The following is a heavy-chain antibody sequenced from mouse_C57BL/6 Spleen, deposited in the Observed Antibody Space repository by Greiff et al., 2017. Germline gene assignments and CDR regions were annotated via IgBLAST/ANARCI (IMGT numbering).Heavy chain of an antibody. Sequence: EVKLVESGGGLVKPGGSLNLSCAASGFTFSSYTMSWVRPTPEKRLAWVATISGGGGNTYYPDSVKGRFTITRDNAKNTLYMQMSSMRSEDTALYYCARQYFGSSSYYFDYWGQGTTLTVSS. V-gene: IGHV5-9*01. CDR2: ISGGGGNT. CDR3: ARQYFGSSSYYFDY. CDR1: GFTFSSYT. J-gene: IGHJ2*01. D-gene: IGHD1-1*01.